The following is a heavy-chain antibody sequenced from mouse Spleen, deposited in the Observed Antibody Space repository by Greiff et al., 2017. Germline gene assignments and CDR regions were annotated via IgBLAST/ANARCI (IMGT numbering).Heavy chain of an antibody. Sequence: EVKLMESGGGLVQPGGSLKLSCAASGFTFSSYGMSWVRQTPDKRLELVATINSNGGSTYYPDSVKGRFTISRDNAKNTLYLQMSSLKSEDTAMYYCARARRPYYFDYWGQGTTLTVSS. CDR3: ARARRPYYFDY. CDR2: INSNGGST. CDR1: GFTFSSYG. J-gene: IGHJ2*01. V-gene: IGHV5-6-3*01.